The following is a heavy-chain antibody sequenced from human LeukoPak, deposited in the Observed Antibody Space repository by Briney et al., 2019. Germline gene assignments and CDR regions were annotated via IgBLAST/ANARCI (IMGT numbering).Heavy chain of an antibody. V-gene: IGHV3-21*01. Sequence: GGSLRLSCAASGFTFSSYWMNWVRQAPGKGLEWVSSISSSSSYIYYADSVKGRFTISRDNAKNSLYLQMNSLRAEDTAVYYCAREVGIGGDAFDIWGQGTMVTVSS. CDR3: AREVGIGGDAFDI. J-gene: IGHJ3*02. CDR2: ISSSSSYI. D-gene: IGHD2-21*01. CDR1: GFTFSSYW.